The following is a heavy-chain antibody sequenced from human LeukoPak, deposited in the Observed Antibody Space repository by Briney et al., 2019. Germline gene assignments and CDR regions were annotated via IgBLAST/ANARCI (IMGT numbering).Heavy chain of an antibody. CDR2: IYPGDFDT. CDR1: GFTFSSYW. D-gene: IGHD5-24*01. Sequence: PGGSLRLSCAASGFTFSSYWMSWVRQVPGKGLEWMGVIYPGDFDTRYSPAFQGQVTISADKSISTAYLQWSSLKASDTAMYYCAREGKDGFRVIDYWGQGTLVTVSS. CDR3: AREGKDGFRVIDY. J-gene: IGHJ4*02. V-gene: IGHV5-51*01.